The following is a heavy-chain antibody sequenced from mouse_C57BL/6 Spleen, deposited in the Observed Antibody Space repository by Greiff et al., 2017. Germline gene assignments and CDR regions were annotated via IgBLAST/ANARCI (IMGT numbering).Heavy chain of an antibody. V-gene: IGHV1-81*01. CDR2: IYPRSGNT. Sequence: QVQLQQSGAELARPGASVKLSCKASGYTFTRYGISWVKQRTGQGLEWIGEIYPRSGNTYYNEKFKGKATLTADKSSSTAYMELRSLTSEDSAVYFCARADGNYWYFDVWGTGTTVTVSS. CDR1: GYTFTRYG. J-gene: IGHJ1*03. CDR3: ARADGNYWYFDV. D-gene: IGHD2-1*01.